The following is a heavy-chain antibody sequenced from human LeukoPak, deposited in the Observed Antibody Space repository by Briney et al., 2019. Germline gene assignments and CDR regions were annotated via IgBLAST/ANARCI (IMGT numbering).Heavy chain of an antibody. CDR3: AREITPRGMDV. D-gene: IGHD3-16*01. CDR1: GFTVSSNY. J-gene: IGHJ6*02. Sequence: GGSLRLSCAASGFTVSSNYMSWVRQAPGKGLEWVSVIYSGGSTYYADSVKGRFTISRDNSKNTLYLQMNSLRAEDTAVYYCAREITPRGMDVWGQGTTVTVSS. V-gene: IGHV3-53*01. CDR2: IYSGGST.